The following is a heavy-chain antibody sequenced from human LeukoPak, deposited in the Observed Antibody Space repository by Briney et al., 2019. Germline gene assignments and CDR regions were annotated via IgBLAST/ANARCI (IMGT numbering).Heavy chain of an antibody. D-gene: IGHD6-6*01. V-gene: IGHV3-48*04. J-gene: IGHJ4*02. CDR1: GFTFTNYH. CDR2: ISSDGTNI. Sequence: PGGSLRLSCATSGFTFTNYHMNWVRQAPGKGLEWVSYISSDGTNILYADSVRGRFTISRDDVRNTLSLQMNSLRADDTAVYYCARRIAALSRASDYWGQGTLVTVSS. CDR3: ARRIAALSRASDY.